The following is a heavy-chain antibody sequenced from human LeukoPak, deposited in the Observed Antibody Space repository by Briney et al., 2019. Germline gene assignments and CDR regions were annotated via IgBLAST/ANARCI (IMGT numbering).Heavy chain of an antibody. J-gene: IGHJ6*03. CDR3: ARDPYSGNYGAYYYYYMDV. Sequence: MAGGSLRLSCAASGFSFSTYNMNWVRQAPGQRLEWVSSITSGSSYIYYADSVKGRFTISRDNAKSSLYLQMDSLRAEDTAVYYCARDPYSGNYGAYYYYYMDVWGKGTTVTISS. D-gene: IGHD1-26*01. V-gene: IGHV3-21*01. CDR1: GFSFSTYN. CDR2: ITSGSSYI.